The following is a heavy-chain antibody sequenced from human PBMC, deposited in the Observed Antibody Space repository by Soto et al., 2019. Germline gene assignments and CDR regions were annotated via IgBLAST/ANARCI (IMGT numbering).Heavy chain of an antibody. Sequence: EVQLVESGGGLVKPGGSLRLSCAASGFILSNAWMSWVRQAPGKGLEWIGRIKSKTDGGTTEHAAPVKGRFFISRDDSKNTLHLQMNSLKTEDTAVYYCATWCGGSCYSCYFSWGQGTLVTVSS. J-gene: IGHJ5*02. V-gene: IGHV3-15*01. CDR2: IKSKTDGGTT. CDR3: ATWCGGSCYSCYFS. CDR1: GFILSNAW. D-gene: IGHD2-15*01.